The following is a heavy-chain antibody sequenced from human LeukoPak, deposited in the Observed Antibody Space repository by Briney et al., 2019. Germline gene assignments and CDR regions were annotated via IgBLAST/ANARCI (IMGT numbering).Heavy chain of an antibody. CDR1: GFTFSSYG. CDR3: ARDMWTVTTSLYYYYYGMDV. CDR2: IWYDGSNK. V-gene: IGHV3-33*01. J-gene: IGHJ6*02. Sequence: QTGGSLRLSCAASGFTFSSYGMHWVRQAPGKGLEWVAVIWYDGSNKYYADSVKGRFTISRDNSKNTLYLQMNSLRAEDTAVYYCARDMWTVTTSLYYYYYGMDVWGQGTTVTVSS. D-gene: IGHD4-17*01.